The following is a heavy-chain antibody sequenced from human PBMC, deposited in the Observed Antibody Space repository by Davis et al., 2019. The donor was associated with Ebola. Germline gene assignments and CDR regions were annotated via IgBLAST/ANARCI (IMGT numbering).Heavy chain of an antibody. J-gene: IGHJ6*02. D-gene: IGHD6-19*01. Sequence: MPSETLSLTCAVYGGSFSGYYWSWIRQPPGKGLEWIGEINHSGSTNYNPSLKSRVTISVDTSKNQFSLKLSSVTAADTAVYYCAREPIFGSGWYPHYYGMDVWGQGTTVTVSS. CDR3: AREPIFGSGWYPHYYGMDV. CDR1: GGSFSGYY. CDR2: INHSGST. V-gene: IGHV4-34*01.